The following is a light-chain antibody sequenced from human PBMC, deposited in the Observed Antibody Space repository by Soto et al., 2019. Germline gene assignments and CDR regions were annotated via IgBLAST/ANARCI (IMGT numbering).Light chain of an antibody. J-gene: IGLJ1*01. CDR2: GNT. CDR1: SSNIGAGYD. CDR3: QSYDSTLSARYV. Sequence: QSVLTQPPSVSGPPGQRVTISGTGSSSNIGAGYDVHWYQQRPGTAPKLLIFGNTNRPSGVPDRFSGSKSGTSASLAITGLQAEDEGDYYCQSYDSTLSARYVFGTGTKVTVL. V-gene: IGLV1-40*01.